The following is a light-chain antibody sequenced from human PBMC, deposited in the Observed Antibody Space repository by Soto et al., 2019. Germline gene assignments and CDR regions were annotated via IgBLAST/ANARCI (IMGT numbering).Light chain of an antibody. CDR1: HDIRTF. J-gene: IGKJ5*01. CDR2: EAS. Sequence: DIQLTQSPSLLSASLGDSVTITCRPSHDIRTFLAWYQQKHGKAPKVXIYEASTLQSGVPSRFSGSGSGTEFTLTISGLLPEDFEAYYCQQLYTLPFTFGQGTRLEIK. V-gene: IGKV1-9*01. CDR3: QQLYTLPFT.